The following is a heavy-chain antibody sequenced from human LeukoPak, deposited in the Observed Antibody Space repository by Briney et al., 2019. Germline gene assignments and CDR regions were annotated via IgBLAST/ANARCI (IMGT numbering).Heavy chain of an antibody. CDR2: IIPILGIA. V-gene: IGHV1-69*04. J-gene: IGHJ4*02. D-gene: IGHD1-26*01. CDR1: GGTFSSYA. CDR3: ARESIVGATQAFDY. Sequence: ASVKVSCKASGGTFSSYAISWVRQAPGQGLEWMGRIIPILGIANYAQKLQGRVTMTTDTSTSTAYMELRSLRSDDTAVYYCARESIVGATQAFDYWGQGTLVTVSS.